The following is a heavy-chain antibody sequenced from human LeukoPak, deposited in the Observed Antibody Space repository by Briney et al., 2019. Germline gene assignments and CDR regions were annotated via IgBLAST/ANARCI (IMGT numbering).Heavy chain of an antibody. CDR1: GFTFSSYG. CDR3: AKDRATFLWFGELLD. Sequence: GGSLRLSCAASGFTFSSYGMHWVRQAPGKGLEWVTFIRYDGSNEYYADSVKGRFTISRDNSKKRLYLQMNSLRPEDTAVYFCAKDRATFLWFGELLDWGQGTLVTVSS. D-gene: IGHD3-10*01. V-gene: IGHV3-30*02. J-gene: IGHJ4*02. CDR2: IRYDGSNE.